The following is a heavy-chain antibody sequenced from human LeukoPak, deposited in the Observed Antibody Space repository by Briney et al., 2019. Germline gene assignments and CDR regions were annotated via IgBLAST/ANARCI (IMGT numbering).Heavy chain of an antibody. CDR3: ATVRLWFGELLPFDY. Sequence: ASVKVSCKVSGYTLTELSMHWVRQAPGKGLEWMGGFNPEDGETIYAQKFQGRVTMTEDTSTDTAYMELSSLRSEDTAVYYCATVRLWFGELLPFDYWGQGTLVTASS. J-gene: IGHJ4*02. D-gene: IGHD3-10*01. V-gene: IGHV1-24*01. CDR1: GYTLTELS. CDR2: FNPEDGET.